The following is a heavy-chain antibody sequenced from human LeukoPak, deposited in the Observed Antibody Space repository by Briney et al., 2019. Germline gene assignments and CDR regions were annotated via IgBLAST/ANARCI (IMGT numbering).Heavy chain of an antibody. CDR2: ISGSGGST. J-gene: IGHJ4*02. Sequence: PGGSLRLSCAASGFTFSSYAMSWVRQAPGKGLEWVSAISGSGGSTYYADSVKGRFTISRDNSKNTLYLQMNSLRAEDTAVYYCAKDLGITFGGVIVTTDYWGQGTLVTVSS. CDR3: AKDLGITFGGVIVTTDY. V-gene: IGHV3-23*01. CDR1: GFTFSSYA. D-gene: IGHD3-16*02.